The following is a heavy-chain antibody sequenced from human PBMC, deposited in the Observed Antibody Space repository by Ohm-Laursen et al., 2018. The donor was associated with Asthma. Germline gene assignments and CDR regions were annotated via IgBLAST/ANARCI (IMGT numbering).Heavy chain of an antibody. Sequence: ASMKASCKASGYTFTSYAIHWVRQAPGQRLEWMGWINTGNGITKYSQKFQGRVTITRDTSASTAYMELSSLRSDDTAVYYCAKDRSSSDYWGQGTLVTVSS. CDR1: GYTFTSYA. V-gene: IGHV1-3*04. D-gene: IGHD2-15*01. CDR2: INTGNGIT. J-gene: IGHJ4*02. CDR3: AKDRSSSDY.